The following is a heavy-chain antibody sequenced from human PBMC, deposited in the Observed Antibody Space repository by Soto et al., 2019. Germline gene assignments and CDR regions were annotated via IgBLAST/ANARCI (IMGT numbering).Heavy chain of an antibody. CDR2: ISYDGSVK. CDR3: AKLRGDYTVFDY. D-gene: IGHD4-17*01. V-gene: IGHV3-30*18. Sequence: PGGSLRLSCAASGFTFSSYGMHWVRQAPGKGLEWVAVISYDGSVKHYVDSVKGRFTISRDNAEKSLHLQMNSLRAEDTAVYYCAKLRGDYTVFDYWGQGARVTVSS. J-gene: IGHJ4*02. CDR1: GFTFSSYG.